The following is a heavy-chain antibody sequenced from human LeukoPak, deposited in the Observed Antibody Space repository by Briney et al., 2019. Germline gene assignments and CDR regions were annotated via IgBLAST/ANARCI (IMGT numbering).Heavy chain of an antibody. J-gene: IGHJ6*03. V-gene: IGHV4-34*01. CDR1: GGSFGGYY. CDR3: ARHLRGSYYYYYYMDV. Sequence: KSSETLSLTCAVYGGSFGGYYWSWIRQPPGKGLEWIGEINHSGSTNYNPSLKSRVTISVDTSKNQFSLKLSSVTAADTAVYYCARHLRGSYYYYYYMDVWGKGTTVTISS. D-gene: IGHD5-12*01. CDR2: INHSGST.